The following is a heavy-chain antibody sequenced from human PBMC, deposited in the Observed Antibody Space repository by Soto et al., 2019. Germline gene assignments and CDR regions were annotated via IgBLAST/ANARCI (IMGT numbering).Heavy chain of an antibody. V-gene: IGHV3-53*01. D-gene: IGHD7-27*01. CDR3: ARDLGHY. Sequence: GGSLRLSCAASGFSFVNYAMNWVRQAPGKGLEWVSVIYSGGSTYYADSVKGRFTISRDNSKNTLYLQMNSLRAEDTAVYYCARDLGHYWGQGTLVTVSS. CDR1: GFSFVNYA. J-gene: IGHJ4*02. CDR2: IYSGGST.